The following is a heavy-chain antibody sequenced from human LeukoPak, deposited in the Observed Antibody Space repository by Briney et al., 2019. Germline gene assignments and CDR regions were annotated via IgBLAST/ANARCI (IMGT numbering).Heavy chain of an antibody. J-gene: IGHJ3*02. V-gene: IGHV3-7*01. CDR2: IKQDGSEK. CDR3: ARDSSITMVRGRGAFDI. Sequence: PGGSLRLSCAASGFTFSSYWMSWVRQAPGKGLEWVANIKQDGSEKYYVDSVKGRFTISRDNAKNSLYLQMNSLRAEDTAVYYCARDSSITMVRGRGAFDIWGQGTMVTVSS. D-gene: IGHD3-10*01. CDR1: GFTFSSYW.